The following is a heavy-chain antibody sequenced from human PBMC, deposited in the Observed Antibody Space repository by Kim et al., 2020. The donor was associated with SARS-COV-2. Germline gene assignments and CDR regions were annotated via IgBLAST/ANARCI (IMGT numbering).Heavy chain of an antibody. J-gene: IGHJ6*02. CDR3: ARDQGRSYGMDV. V-gene: IGHV3-21*01. Sequence: GGSLRLSCAASGFTFSSYSMNWVRQAPGKGLEWVSSISSSSSYIYYADSVKGRFTISRDNAKNSLYLQMNSLRAEDTAVYYCARDQGRSYGMDVWGQGTTVTVSS. CDR1: GFTFSSYS. CDR2: ISSSSSYI.